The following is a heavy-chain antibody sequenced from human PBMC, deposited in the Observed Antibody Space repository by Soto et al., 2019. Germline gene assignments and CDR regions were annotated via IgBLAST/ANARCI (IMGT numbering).Heavy chain of an antibody. D-gene: IGHD2-21*01. CDR1: GFTFSSYS. J-gene: IGHJ4*02. Sequence: EVQLVESGGGLVKPGGSLRLSCAASGFTFSSYSMNWVRQAPGKGLEWVSSISSSSSYIYYADSVKGRFTISRDNAKNSLYLQMNSLRAEDTAVYYCARAPRWVVIAICDYWGQGTLVTVSS. CDR2: ISSSSSYI. CDR3: ARAPRWVVIAICDY. V-gene: IGHV3-21*01.